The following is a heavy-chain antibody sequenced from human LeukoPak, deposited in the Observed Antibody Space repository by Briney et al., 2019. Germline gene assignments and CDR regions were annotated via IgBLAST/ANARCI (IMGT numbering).Heavy chain of an antibody. Sequence: PGGSLRLSCAASGFIFNSYAMNWVRQAPGKGLEWVSVIDASGTNIESADSVKGRSTISRDNSKKTLYLQMTGLRAGDTAEYYCAKSLFTSATGTGRAFHIWGQGTMVTVSS. J-gene: IGHJ3*02. CDR1: GFIFNSYA. CDR2: IDASGTNI. D-gene: IGHD1-1*01. V-gene: IGHV3-23*05. CDR3: AKSLFTSATGTGRAFHI.